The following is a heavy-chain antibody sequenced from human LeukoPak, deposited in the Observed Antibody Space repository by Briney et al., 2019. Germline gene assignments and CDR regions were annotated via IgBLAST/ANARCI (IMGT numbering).Heavy chain of an antibody. CDR1: GYSFTTYW. Sequence: GESLKISCKGSGYSFTTYWIGWVRQAPGQGLEWMGIINPSGGSTSYAQKFQGRVTMTRDTSTSTVYMELSSLRSEDTAVYYCARGPPNWGYDYWGPGTLVTVSS. CDR3: ARGPPNWGYDY. J-gene: IGHJ4*02. D-gene: IGHD7-27*01. V-gene: IGHV1-46*01. CDR2: INPSGGST.